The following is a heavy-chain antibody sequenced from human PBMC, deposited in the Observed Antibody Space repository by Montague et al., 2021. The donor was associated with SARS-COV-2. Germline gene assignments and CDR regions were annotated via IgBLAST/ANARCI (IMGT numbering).Heavy chain of an antibody. CDR3: ARLRDGVVPSPILGVGPYYSYDYMGV. V-gene: IGHV4-34*01. CDR1: GTPFSGYY. CDR2: INHGGST. Sequence: SETLSLTCAVHGTPFSGYYWNWIRQPPGKGLEWIGEINHGGSTKYSPSLKSRLTISADTSKNQFSLKLTSVAAADTAVYYCARLRDGVVPSPILGVGPYYSYDYMGVWGRGTTVTVSS. J-gene: IGHJ6*03. D-gene: IGHD3-10*01.